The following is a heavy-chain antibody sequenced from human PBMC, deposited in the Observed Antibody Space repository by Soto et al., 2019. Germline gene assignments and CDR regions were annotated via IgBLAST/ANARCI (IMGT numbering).Heavy chain of an antibody. CDR1: GYRFTTYY. J-gene: IGHJ4*02. D-gene: IGHD5-18*01. V-gene: IGHV1-2*06. Sequence: ASVKVSCKASGYRFTTYYIHWVRQAPGQGLEWMGRMNIDTGGTTYAQKFQGRVTMTRDTSISTAYMEVSSVKSDDTAMYYCARDGNFAFRGYSFAFDLWGQGSLVTVSS. CDR2: MNIDTGGT. CDR3: ARDGNFAFRGYSFAFDL.